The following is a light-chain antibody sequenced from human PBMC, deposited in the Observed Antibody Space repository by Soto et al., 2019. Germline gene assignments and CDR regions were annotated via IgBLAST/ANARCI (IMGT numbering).Light chain of an antibody. CDR2: TNT. Sequence: QSVLTQPPSASGTPGQRVTISCSGSSSNVGGNPVNWYQHVPTTAPKLLIYTNTQRPSGVPDRFSGSKSGTSASLAISGLQSEDEADYYCASWDDSLNGPVFGTWTKGTVL. V-gene: IGLV1-44*01. CDR1: SSNVGGNP. CDR3: ASWDDSLNGPV. J-gene: IGLJ1*01.